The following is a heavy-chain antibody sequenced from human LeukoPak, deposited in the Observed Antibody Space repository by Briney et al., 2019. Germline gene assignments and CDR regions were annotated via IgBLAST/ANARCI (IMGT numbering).Heavy chain of an antibody. CDR1: EFTFSNYA. J-gene: IGHJ4*02. CDR2: LSGSGDHT. Sequence: GGSLRLSCAASEFTFSNYAMNWVRQAPGKGLEWVSTLSGSGDHTFYADSVKGRFTISRDNSKNTLYLQMNSLRAEDTAVYYCARDGYDSSGHYSGFDNWGQGTLVTVSS. D-gene: IGHD3-22*01. V-gene: IGHV3-23*01. CDR3: ARDGYDSSGHYSGFDN.